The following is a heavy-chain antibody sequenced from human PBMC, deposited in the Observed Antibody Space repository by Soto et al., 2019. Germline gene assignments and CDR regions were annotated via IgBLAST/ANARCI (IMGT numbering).Heavy chain of an antibody. CDR3: ARQIGRGSWSLGH. CDR2: IFYSGDT. CDR1: GAPTSTSDYW. V-gene: IGHV4-39*01. Sequence: SETLSLTCSVSGAPTSTSDYWWGWIRQPPGKGLEWVGSIFYSGDTFYRPSLKSRVTILIDTSKNQFSMRLTSVTDADTAVYYCARQIGRGSWSLGHWGQGALVTVSS. J-gene: IGHJ4*02. D-gene: IGHD2-15*01.